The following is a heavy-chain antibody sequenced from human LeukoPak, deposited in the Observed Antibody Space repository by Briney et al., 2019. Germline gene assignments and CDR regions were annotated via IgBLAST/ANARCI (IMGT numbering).Heavy chain of an antibody. CDR3: AKEGNYLFSNDALDI. CDR2: INPKSGGT. V-gene: IGHV1-2*02. CDR1: GYTFTGYY. J-gene: IGHJ3*02. D-gene: IGHD5-24*01. Sequence: GASVKVSCKASGYTFTGYYIHWVRRAPGQGLEWMGWINPKSGGTNYAQTFQDRVTMTRDTSISTAYMELSRLRSDDTAVYYCAKEGNYLFSNDALDIWGQGTMVTVSS.